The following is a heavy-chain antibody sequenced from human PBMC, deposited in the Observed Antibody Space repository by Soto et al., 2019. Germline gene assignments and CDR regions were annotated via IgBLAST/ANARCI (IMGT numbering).Heavy chain of an antibody. CDR1: GGSISSGDYY. V-gene: IGHV4-30-4*01. D-gene: IGHD1-7*01. CDR2: IYYSGST. J-gene: IGHJ6*02. Sequence: PSETLSLTCTVSGGSISSGDYYWSWIRQPPGKGLEWIGYIYYSGSTYYNPSLKSRVTISVDTSKNQFSLKLSSVTAADTAVYYCARAKLELRFGYYYYYGMDVWGQGTTVTVSS. CDR3: ARAKLELRFGYYYYYGMDV.